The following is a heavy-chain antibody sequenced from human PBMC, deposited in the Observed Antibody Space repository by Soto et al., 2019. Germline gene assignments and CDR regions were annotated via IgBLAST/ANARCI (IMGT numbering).Heavy chain of an antibody. CDR3: AKDTYYYDSSGYWPGGMDV. V-gene: IGHV3-23*01. D-gene: IGHD3-22*01. Sequence: GGSLRLSCADSGFTFSSYAMSWVRQAPGKGLEWVSAISGSGGSTYYADSVKGRFTISRDNSKNTLYLQMNSLRAEDTAVYYCAKDTYYYDSSGYWPGGMDVWGQGTTVTVSS. J-gene: IGHJ6*02. CDR2: ISGSGGST. CDR1: GFTFSSYA.